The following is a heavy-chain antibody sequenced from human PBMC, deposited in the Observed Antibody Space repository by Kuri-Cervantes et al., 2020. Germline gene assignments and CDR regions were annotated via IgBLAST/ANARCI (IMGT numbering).Heavy chain of an antibody. J-gene: IGHJ4*02. CDR2: IYYSGST. CDR3: ARLRAAAGTYYFDY. Sequence: SETLSLTCAVSGGSISSGGYSWSWIRQPPGKGLEWIGYIYYSGSTYYNPSLKSRVTISVDTSKNQFSLKLSSVTAADTAVYYCARLRAAAGTYYFDYWGQGTLVTVSS. V-gene: IGHV4-30-2*05. CDR1: GGSISSGGYS. D-gene: IGHD6-13*01.